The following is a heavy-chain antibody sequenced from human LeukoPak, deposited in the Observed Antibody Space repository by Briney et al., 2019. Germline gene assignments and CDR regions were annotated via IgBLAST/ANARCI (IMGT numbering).Heavy chain of an antibody. CDR2: IYYSGST. V-gene: IGHV4-59*01. J-gene: IGHJ5*02. CDR1: GGSISSYY. D-gene: IGHD4/OR15-4a*01. CDR3: VRGPYGASISKWFDP. Sequence: SETLSLTCTVSGGSISSYYWSWIRQPPGKGLEWIGYIYYSGSTNYNPSLKSRVTISVDTSKNQFSLKLSFVTAADTAVYYCVRGPYGASISKWFDPWGQGTQVIVSP.